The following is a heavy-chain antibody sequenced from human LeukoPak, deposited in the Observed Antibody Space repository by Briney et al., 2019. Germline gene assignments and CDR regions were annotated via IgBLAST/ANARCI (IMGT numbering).Heavy chain of an antibody. CDR2: IYYSGST. D-gene: IGHD3-3*01. J-gene: IGHJ6*03. CDR1: GGSISSYY. CDR3: ARSGPQYYDFWSGYYYYMDV. Sequence: SETLSLTCTVSGGSISSYYWSWIRQPPGKGLEWIGYIYYSGSTNYNPSLKSRVTISADTSKNQFSLKLSSVTAADTAVYYCARSGPQYYDFWSGYYYYMDVWGKGTTVTVSS. V-gene: IGHV4-59*01.